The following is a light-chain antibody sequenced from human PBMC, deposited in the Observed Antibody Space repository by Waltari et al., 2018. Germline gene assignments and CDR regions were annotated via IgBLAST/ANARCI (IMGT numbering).Light chain of an antibody. CDR2: DAS. CDR3: QKYGTLPAT. Sequence: EIVLTQSPGTLSLSPGERATLSCRASQSVSRTLAWYQQKPGQAPRLLIYDASTRATGIPDRFSGSGFGTDFSLTISRLEPEEFAVYYCQKYGTLPATFGQGTTVEIK. J-gene: IGKJ1*01. CDR1: QSVSRT. V-gene: IGKV3-20*01.